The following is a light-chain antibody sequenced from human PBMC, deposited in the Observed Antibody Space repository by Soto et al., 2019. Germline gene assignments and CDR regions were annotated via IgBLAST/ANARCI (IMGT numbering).Light chain of an antibody. CDR3: QQYDTYSRT. V-gene: IGKV1-5*03. J-gene: IGKJ1*01. Sequence: DIQMTQSPSTLAAFVGDRVIITCRASQSISTWLAWYQQKPGTVPKLLIYKASSLESGVPSRFSGSGSGTEFTLTISSLQPDDFATYYCQQYDTYSRTFGQGTKVDIK. CDR2: KAS. CDR1: QSISTW.